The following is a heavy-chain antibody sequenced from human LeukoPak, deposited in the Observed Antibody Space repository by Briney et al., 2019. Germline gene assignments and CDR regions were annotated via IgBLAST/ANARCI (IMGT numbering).Heavy chain of an antibody. D-gene: IGHD3-3*01. V-gene: IGHV1-2*02. CDR2: INPNSGGT. CDR3: ARGLKDYDFWSGYRNTENFDY. Sequence: ASVKVSCKASGYTFTGYYMHWVRQAPGQGLEWMGWINPNSGGTNYAQKFQGRVTMTRDTSISTAYMELSRLRSDDTAVYYCARGLKDYDFWSGYRNTENFDYWGQGTLVTVSS. CDR1: GYTFTGYY. J-gene: IGHJ4*02.